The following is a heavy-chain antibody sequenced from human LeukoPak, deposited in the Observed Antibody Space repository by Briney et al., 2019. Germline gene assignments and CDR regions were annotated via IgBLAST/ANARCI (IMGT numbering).Heavy chain of an antibody. V-gene: IGHV3-66*01. CDR1: GFTFSSYA. CDR2: IYSGGNA. J-gene: IGHJ6*03. Sequence: GGSLRLSCAASGFTFSSYAMSWVRQAPGKGLEWVSVIYSGGNAYYADSVKGRFTLSRDNSKNSLYLQMNSLRVEDTAVYYCARGVRRFLEWVSMDVWGKGTTVTVSS. CDR3: ARGVRRFLEWVSMDV. D-gene: IGHD3-3*01.